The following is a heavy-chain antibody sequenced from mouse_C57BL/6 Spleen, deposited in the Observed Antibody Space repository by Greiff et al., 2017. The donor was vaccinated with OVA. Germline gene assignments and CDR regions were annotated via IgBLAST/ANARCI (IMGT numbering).Heavy chain of an antibody. Sequence: EVQLQQSGPELVKPGASVKMSCKASGYTFTDYNMHWVKQSHGKSLEWIGYINPNNGGTSYNQKFKGKATLTVNKSSSTAYRELRSLTSEDSAVYYCARFYYGSSYVWYFDVWGTGTTVTVSS. CDR1: GYTFTDYN. CDR2: INPNNGGT. V-gene: IGHV1-22*01. CDR3: ARFYYGSSYVWYFDV. J-gene: IGHJ1*03. D-gene: IGHD1-1*01.